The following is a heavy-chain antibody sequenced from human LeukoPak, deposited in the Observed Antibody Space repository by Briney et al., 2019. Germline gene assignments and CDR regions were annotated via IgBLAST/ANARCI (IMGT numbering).Heavy chain of an antibody. CDR1: GFPFSSHV. CDR3: ARDYDRAFDF. Sequence: GGSLRLSCAASGFPFSSHVLSWVRQAPGKGLEWIAYINHNGEAIYYPDFVEGRFIISRDNAKNSLFLQMNDLRDEDTAVYYCARDYDRAFDFWGQGTRVTVSS. V-gene: IGHV3-48*02. CDR2: INHNGEAI. J-gene: IGHJ4*02. D-gene: IGHD3-16*01.